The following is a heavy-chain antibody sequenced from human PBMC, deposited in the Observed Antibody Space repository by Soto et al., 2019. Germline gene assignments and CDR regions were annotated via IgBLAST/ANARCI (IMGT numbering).Heavy chain of an antibody. Sequence: QVQLQESGPGLVKPSGTLSLTCAVSGGSISSSNWWSWVRQPPGKGLEWIGEIYHSGSTNYNPSLKSRVTISVDNSKTPFSLKLTFVTPADTAVYYCARSYMVRGVANWFDPWGQGTLVTVSS. CDR1: GGSISSSNW. CDR2: IYHSGST. V-gene: IGHV4-4*02. D-gene: IGHD3-10*01. J-gene: IGHJ5*02. CDR3: ARSYMVRGVANWFDP.